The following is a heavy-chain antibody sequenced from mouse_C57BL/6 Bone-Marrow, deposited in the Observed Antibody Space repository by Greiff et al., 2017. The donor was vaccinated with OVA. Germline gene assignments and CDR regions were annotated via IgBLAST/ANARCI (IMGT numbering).Heavy chain of an antibody. V-gene: IGHV5-15*04. CDR3: ARQNSSYGWYFDV. CDR2: ISNLAYSI. D-gene: IGHD1-1*01. Sequence: EVMLVESGGGLVQPGGSLKLSCAASGFTFSDYGMAWVRQAPRKGPEWVAFISNLAYSIYYAVTVTGRFTISRENAKNTLYLEMSSLRSEDTAMYYCARQNSSYGWYFDVWGTGTTVTVSS. J-gene: IGHJ1*03. CDR1: GFTFSDYG.